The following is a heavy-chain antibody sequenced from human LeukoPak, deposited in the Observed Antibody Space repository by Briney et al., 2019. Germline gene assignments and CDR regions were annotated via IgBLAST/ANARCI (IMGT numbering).Heavy chain of an antibody. V-gene: IGHV1-18*01. Sequence: ASVKVSCKPFGYTFNTYGITWVRQAPGQGLEWMGWISPYNGNTNYAQKFQGRVTLTTDTSTSTAYMERRSLRSDDTAVYYCARGPHERSGYPDDWGQGTLVTVSS. D-gene: IGHD3-22*01. CDR3: ARGPHERSGYPDD. J-gene: IGHJ4*02. CDR1: GYTFNTYG. CDR2: ISPYNGNT.